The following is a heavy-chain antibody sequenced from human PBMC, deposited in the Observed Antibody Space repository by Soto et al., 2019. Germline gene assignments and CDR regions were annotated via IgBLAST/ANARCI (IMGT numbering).Heavy chain of an antibody. CDR2: IYHSGST. V-gene: IGHV4-30-2*01. J-gene: IGHJ4*02. D-gene: IGHD3-10*01. CDR3: ARHRGPTGPNY. CDR1: GGSISSGGYS. Sequence: SETLSLTCAVSGGSISSGGYSWSWIRQPPGKGLEWIGYIYHSGSTYHNPSLKSRVTISVDTSKNQLSLKLRSVTAADTAVYYCARHRGPTGPNYWGQGTLVTVSS.